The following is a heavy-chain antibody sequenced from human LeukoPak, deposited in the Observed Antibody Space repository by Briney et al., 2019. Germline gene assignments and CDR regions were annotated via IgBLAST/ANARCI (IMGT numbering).Heavy chain of an antibody. J-gene: IGHJ4*02. CDR3: ARDRIFDY. CDR1: GFTFRTYW. D-gene: IGHD2-15*01. V-gene: IGHV3-7*03. CDR2: INEDGSGK. Sequence: GGSLRLSCAASGFTFRTYWMSWVRQAPGKGLEWVANINEDGSGKSYMDSVKGRFAISRDNAENSLFLQMNSLRAEDTAVYYCARDRIFDYWGQGILVTVSS.